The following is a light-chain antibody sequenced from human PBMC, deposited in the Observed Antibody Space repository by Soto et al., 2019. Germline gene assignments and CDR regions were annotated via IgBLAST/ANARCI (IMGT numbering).Light chain of an antibody. Sequence: DIQMTQSPFSLAASVGDRVTVSYRSSQSIDTFLNWYRHKPGKAPELLIFGASRLHSGVPSRFSGGGSGTEFTLNISSLQPEDFATYYCQQTFSTLALTFGGGTKVEI. CDR2: GAS. CDR3: QQTFSTLALT. CDR1: QSIDTF. V-gene: IGKV1-39*01. J-gene: IGKJ4*01.